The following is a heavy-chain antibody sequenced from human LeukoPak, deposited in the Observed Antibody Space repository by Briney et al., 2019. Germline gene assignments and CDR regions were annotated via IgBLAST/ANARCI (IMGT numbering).Heavy chain of an antibody. CDR3: TRDHRHYYDSSGYYYAIYY. CDR1: GFTFGDYA. Sequence: GSLRLSCAASGFTFGDYAMSWVRQAPGKGLEWVGFIRSKAYGGTTEYAASVKGRFTISRAYLQMNSLKTEDTAVYYCTRDHRHYYDSSGYYYAIYYWGQGTLVTVSS. V-gene: IGHV3-49*04. D-gene: IGHD3-22*01. CDR2: IRSKAYGGTT. J-gene: IGHJ4*02.